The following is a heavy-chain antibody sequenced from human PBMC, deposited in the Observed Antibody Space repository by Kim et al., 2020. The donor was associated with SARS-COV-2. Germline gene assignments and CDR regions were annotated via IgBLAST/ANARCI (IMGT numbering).Heavy chain of an antibody. CDR2: INPGDSDT. CDR1: GYIFTNYW. Sequence: GESLKISCKGSGYIFTNYWIGWVRQMPGKGLEWMGIINPGDSDTRYSPSFEGQVTITVDKSTNAAYLQWSSLKASDTAMYYCARPRSGNYQFFDSWGQGTLDTVSS. CDR3: ARPRSGNYQFFDS. D-gene: IGHD1-26*01. J-gene: IGHJ4*02. V-gene: IGHV5-51*01.